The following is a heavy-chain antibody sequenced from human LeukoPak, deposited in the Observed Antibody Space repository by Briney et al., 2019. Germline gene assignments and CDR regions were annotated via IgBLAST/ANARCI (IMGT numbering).Heavy chain of an antibody. J-gene: IGHJ4*02. Sequence: GGSLRLSCAASGFTFDDYAMHWVRQAPGKGLEWVSGISWNGGNIGYADSVKGRFTISRDNAKNSLYLQMNSLRAEDTALYYCAKDKGVRGVIKYYFDYWGQGTLVTVSS. V-gene: IGHV3-9*01. CDR3: AKDKGVRGVIKYYFDY. CDR1: GFTFDDYA. CDR2: ISWNGGNI. D-gene: IGHD3-10*01.